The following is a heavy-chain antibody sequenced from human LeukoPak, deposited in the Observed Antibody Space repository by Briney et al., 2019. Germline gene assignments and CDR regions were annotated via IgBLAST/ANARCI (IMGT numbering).Heavy chain of an antibody. Sequence: SETLSLTCTVSGGSISSYYWSWIRQPPGKGLEWIGYIYYSGSTNYNPSLKSRVTVSVDTSKNQFSLKLSSVTAADTAVYYCARLPYSYGSGAGYLDLWGRGTLVTVSS. J-gene: IGHJ2*01. CDR3: ARLPYSYGSGAGYLDL. V-gene: IGHV4-59*01. CDR1: GGSISSYY. CDR2: IYYSGST. D-gene: IGHD5-18*01.